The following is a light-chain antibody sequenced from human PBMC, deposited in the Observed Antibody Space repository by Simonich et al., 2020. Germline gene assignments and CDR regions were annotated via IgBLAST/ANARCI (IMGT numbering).Light chain of an antibody. J-gene: IGKJ1*01. CDR2: KAS. V-gene: IGKV1-5*03. CDR3: QQYNSYWT. CDR1: QSIRSW. Sequence: IQMTQSPSSLSASVGDRVTITCRARQSIRSWLAWYQQKPGKAPKLLIYKASSLESGVPSRFSGSGSGTEFTLTISSLQPDDFATYYCQQYNSYWTFGQGTKVEIK.